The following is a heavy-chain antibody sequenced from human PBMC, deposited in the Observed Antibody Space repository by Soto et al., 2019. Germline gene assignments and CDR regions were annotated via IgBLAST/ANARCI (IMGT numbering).Heavy chain of an antibody. J-gene: IGHJ3*02. D-gene: IGHD1-1*01. V-gene: IGHV4-34*01. CDR2: MSHSGGT. Sequence: QVQLQQWGAGLLKPSETRSLTCAVYGGFVSSGSYYWSWIRQPPGKGLEWIGEMSHSGGTHFNPSLKSRVTISVDTSKNQFSLKISSVSAAHTALYYCARVERGTATTVVDAFDIWGPGTMVTGSS. CDR1: GGFVSSGSYY. CDR3: ARVERGTATTVVDAFDI.